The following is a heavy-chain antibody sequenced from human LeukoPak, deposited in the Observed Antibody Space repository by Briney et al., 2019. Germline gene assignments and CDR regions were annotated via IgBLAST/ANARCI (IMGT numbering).Heavy chain of an antibody. CDR1: GFTFSSYG. J-gene: IGHJ4*02. Sequence: GGSLRLSCAASGFTFSSYGMHWVRQAPGKGLEWVAVISYDGSNKHYADSVKGRFTISRDNSKNTLYLQMNSLRLEDTAGYYCAKGAGYSSNWNFDYWGQGTLATVSS. CDR2: ISYDGSNK. D-gene: IGHD6-13*01. CDR3: AKGAGYSSNWNFDY. V-gene: IGHV3-33*05.